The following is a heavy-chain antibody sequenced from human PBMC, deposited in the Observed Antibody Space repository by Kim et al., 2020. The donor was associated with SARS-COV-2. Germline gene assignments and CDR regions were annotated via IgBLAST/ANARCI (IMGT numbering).Heavy chain of an antibody. CDR1: GFTFSSYS. CDR2: ISSSSSYI. V-gene: IGHV3-21*01. CDR3: ARDPYSSSWYYYYYMDV. Sequence: GGSLRLSCAASGFTFSSYSMNWVRQAPGKGLEWVSSISSSSSYIYYADSVKGRFTISRDNAKNSLYLQMNSLRAEDTAVYYCARDPYSSSWYYYYYMDVWGKETTVTVS. J-gene: IGHJ6*03. D-gene: IGHD6-13*01.